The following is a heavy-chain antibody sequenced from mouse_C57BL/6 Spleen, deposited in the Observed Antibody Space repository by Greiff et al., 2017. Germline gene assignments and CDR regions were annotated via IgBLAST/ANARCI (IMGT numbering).Heavy chain of an antibody. D-gene: IGHD2-4*01. CDR2: ISDGGSYT. Sequence: EVQLVESGGGLVKPGGSLKLSCAASGFTFSSYAMSWVRQTPEKRLEWVATISDGGSYTYYPDNVKGRFTISRDNAKNNLYLQMSHLKSEDTAMYYCARRHYDVGFAYWGQGTLVTVSA. J-gene: IGHJ3*01. V-gene: IGHV5-4*01. CDR3: ARRHYDVGFAY. CDR1: GFTFSSYA.